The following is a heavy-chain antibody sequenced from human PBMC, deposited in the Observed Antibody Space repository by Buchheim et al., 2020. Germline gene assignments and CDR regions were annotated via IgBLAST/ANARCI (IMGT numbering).Heavy chain of an antibody. V-gene: IGHV3-49*03. J-gene: IGHJ2*01. Sequence: EVQLVESGGGLVQPGRSLRLSCTASGFTFGDYAMSWFRQAPGKGLEWVGFIRSKAYGGTTEYAASVKGRFSISRDDSKGIAYLQMNSLKTEDTAVYYCTSPLAYCGGDCSSGWYFDLWGRGTL. CDR1: GFTFGDYA. CDR2: IRSKAYGGTT. CDR3: TSPLAYCGGDCSSGWYFDL. D-gene: IGHD2-21*02.